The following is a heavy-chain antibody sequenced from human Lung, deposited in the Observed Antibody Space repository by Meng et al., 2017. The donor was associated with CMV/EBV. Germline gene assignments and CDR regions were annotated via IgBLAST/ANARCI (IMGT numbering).Heavy chain of an antibody. J-gene: IGHJ6*02. Sequence: SETXSLTCTVSGGSISTYYWNWLRQLPGKGLEWIGYISNSGSTDYNPSLKSRVTISVDTSKNQFSLKLTSVTAADTAVYYCARFDMDVEGYYGMDVWGQGTXVTVSS. D-gene: IGHD2-15*01. CDR3: ARFDMDVEGYYGMDV. V-gene: IGHV4-59*01. CDR2: ISNSGST. CDR1: GGSISTYY.